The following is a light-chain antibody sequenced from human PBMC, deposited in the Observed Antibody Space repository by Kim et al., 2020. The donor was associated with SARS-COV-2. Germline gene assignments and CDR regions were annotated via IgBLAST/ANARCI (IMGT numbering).Light chain of an antibody. V-gene: IGLV2-14*03. CDR1: RSDVGGYNY. Sequence: GQSITISCTGTRSDVGGYNYVSWYQQHPGKAPKLMIYDVNNRPSGISNRFSGSKSGNTASLTISGLQAEDEADYYCSSYASSISWVFDGGTKVTVL. CDR3: SSYASSISWV. J-gene: IGLJ3*02. CDR2: DVN.